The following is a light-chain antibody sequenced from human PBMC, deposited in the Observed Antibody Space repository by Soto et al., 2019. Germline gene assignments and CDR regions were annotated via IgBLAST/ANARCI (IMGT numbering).Light chain of an antibody. CDR3: QQSYNTPYT. J-gene: IGKJ2*01. CDR2: AAS. V-gene: IGKV1-39*01. CDR1: QSISSS. Sequence: IQMTQSPSSLSASVGGRVTITCRASQSISSSLNWYQQKPGKAPNLLIYAASILQGGVPSRFSGSGSGTDFTLTISSLQLEDFAVYYCQQSYNTPYTIGQGTTLEIK.